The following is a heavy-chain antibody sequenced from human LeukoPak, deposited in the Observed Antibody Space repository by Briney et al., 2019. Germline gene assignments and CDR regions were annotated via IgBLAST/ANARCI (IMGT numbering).Heavy chain of an antibody. CDR1: GFTFSSYA. CDR3: AKDPSNGALRPPNYFDY. CDR2: ISGSGGNT. D-gene: IGHD2-8*01. Sequence: GGSLRLSCAASGFTFSSYAMSWVRQAPGKGLEWVSAISGSGGNTYYADSVKGRFTISRDNSKNTLYLQMNSLRAEDTAVYYCAKDPSNGALRPPNYFDYWGQGTLVTVSS. V-gene: IGHV3-23*01. J-gene: IGHJ4*02.